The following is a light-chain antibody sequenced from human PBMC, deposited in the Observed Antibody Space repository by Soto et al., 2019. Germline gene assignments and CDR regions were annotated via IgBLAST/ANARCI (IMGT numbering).Light chain of an antibody. CDR1: SSDVGGYNY. Sequence: QSAXTQPASGSGSPGQSITISCTGTSSDVGGYNYVSWYQQHPGKAPKLMIYDVSNRPSGVSNRFSGSKSGNTASLTISGLQAEDEADYYCSSYTSSSTLPYVFGTGTKVTVL. J-gene: IGLJ1*01. CDR2: DVS. V-gene: IGLV2-14*01. CDR3: SSYTSSSTLPYV.